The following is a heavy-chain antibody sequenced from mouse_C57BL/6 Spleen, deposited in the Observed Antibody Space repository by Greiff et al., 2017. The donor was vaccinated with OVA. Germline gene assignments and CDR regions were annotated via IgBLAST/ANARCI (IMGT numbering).Heavy chain of an antibody. CDR1: GYTFTSYG. CDR2: IDPRSGIT. D-gene: IGHD6-1*01. CDR3: ARSASDY. Sequence: QVQLKQSGAELARPGASVKLSCKASGYTFTSYGISWVKQRTGQGLEWIGEIDPRSGITYYNEKFKGKATLTADKSSSTAYMELRSLTSEDSAVYYCARSASDYWGQGTTLTVSS. J-gene: IGHJ2*01. V-gene: IGHV1-81*01.